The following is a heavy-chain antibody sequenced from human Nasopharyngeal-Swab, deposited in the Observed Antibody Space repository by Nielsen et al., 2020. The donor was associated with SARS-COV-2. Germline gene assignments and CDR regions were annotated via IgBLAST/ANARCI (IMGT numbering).Heavy chain of an antibody. V-gene: IGHV4-59*12. J-gene: IGHJ4*02. CDR1: GGSISSYY. CDR2: IYYTGHT. Sequence: SETLSLTCTVSGGSISSYYWSWIRQHPGKGLEWIGYIYYTGHTNYNPSLKGRVTISVDTSKNQFSLKLNSVTAADTAVYFCARGENIKGYYFDYWGRGTLVTVSS. CDR3: ARGENIKGYYFDY. D-gene: IGHD2/OR15-2a*01.